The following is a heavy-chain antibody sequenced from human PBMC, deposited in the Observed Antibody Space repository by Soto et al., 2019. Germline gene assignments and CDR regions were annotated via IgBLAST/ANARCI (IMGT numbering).Heavy chain of an antibody. V-gene: IGHV1-18*01. CDR2: ISAYNGDT. Sequence: ASVKVSCKASGYTFTSYGISWVRQAPGQGLEWMGWISAYNGDTKYAQSFQGRVTMTTDTTMSTAYMELRSLRSDDTAVYYCARGVRFLEWVFDWGQGTLVTVSS. CDR1: GYTFTSYG. CDR3: ARGVRFLEWVFD. J-gene: IGHJ4*02. D-gene: IGHD3-3*01.